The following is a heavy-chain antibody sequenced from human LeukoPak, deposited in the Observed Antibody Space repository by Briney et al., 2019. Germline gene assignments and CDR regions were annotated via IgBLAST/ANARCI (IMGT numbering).Heavy chain of an antibody. CDR3: ARLNYDILTGHIGWFDS. V-gene: IGHV4-59*01. CDR1: GGSISISY. CDR2: IFHSGST. Sequence: PSETLSLTCTVSGGSISISYWSWIRQPPGKGLEWIGYIFHSGSTNYNPSLKSRVTISLDTSKNQSSLKLGSVSAADTAVYYCARLNYDILTGHIGWFDSWGQGTTVIVSS. J-gene: IGHJ5*01. D-gene: IGHD3-9*01.